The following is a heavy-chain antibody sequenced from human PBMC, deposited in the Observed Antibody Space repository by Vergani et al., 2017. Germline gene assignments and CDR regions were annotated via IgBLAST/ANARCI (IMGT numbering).Heavy chain of an antibody. J-gene: IGHJ5*02. CDR1: FDSIRNLY. D-gene: IGHD6-19*01. V-gene: IGHV4-59*11. CDR2: IHYSEKT. Sequence: QVQLQESGPGLVKSSETLSLTCSVSFDSIRNLYCNWIRQPPGKGLEWIGSIHYSEKTNYNPSLKTRVTISVDTSKNQFSLTLTSVTAADTAVYYCASDTHSGQRADRLGQGNLGNVTS. CDR3: ASDTHSGQRADR.